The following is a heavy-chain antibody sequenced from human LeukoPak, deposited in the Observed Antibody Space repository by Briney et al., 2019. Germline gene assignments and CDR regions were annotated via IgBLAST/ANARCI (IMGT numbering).Heavy chain of an antibody. CDR2: IAGGGGST. J-gene: IGHJ5*02. CDR1: GFTFSISA. CDR3: AKKNIDSGDLCFDP. D-gene: IGHD2-21*02. V-gene: IGHV3-23*01. Sequence: GGSLRLSCAASGFTFSISAMTWVRQAPGKGLEWVSLIAGGGGSTYFAESVTGRFTVSRDNSKNTLYLQMNSVRAEDTAIYCCAKKNIDSGDLCFDPWGQGTLVTVSS.